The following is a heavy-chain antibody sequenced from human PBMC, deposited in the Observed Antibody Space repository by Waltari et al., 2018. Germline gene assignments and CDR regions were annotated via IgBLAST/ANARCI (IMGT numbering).Heavy chain of an antibody. D-gene: IGHD1-26*01. CDR2: IYHRGRT. J-gene: IGHJ4*02. V-gene: IGHV4-38-2*01. Sequence: QVQLQESGPGLLKPSETLSLTCAVSGYSISGYFWGWIRQPPGKGLEWIGSIYHRGRTHYNPSLKSRVTMSVDTSKNQFSLKLSSVTAADTAVYYCARNSGNYSFLYWGQGTLVTVSS. CDR3: ARNSGNYSFLY. CDR1: GYSISGYF.